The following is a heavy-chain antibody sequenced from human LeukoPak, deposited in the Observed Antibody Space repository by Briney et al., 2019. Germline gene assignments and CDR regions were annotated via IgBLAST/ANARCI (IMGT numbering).Heavy chain of an antibody. Sequence: SETLSLTCTVSGYSISSGYYWGWIRQPPGKGLEWIGSIYHSGSTCYNPSLKSRVTISVDTSKNQFSLKLSSVTAADTAVYYCARDRGRYDILTGYYYPYYFDYWGQGTLVTVSS. J-gene: IGHJ4*02. CDR2: IYHSGST. V-gene: IGHV4-38-2*02. CDR1: GYSISSGYY. CDR3: ARDRGRYDILTGYYYPYYFDY. D-gene: IGHD3-9*01.